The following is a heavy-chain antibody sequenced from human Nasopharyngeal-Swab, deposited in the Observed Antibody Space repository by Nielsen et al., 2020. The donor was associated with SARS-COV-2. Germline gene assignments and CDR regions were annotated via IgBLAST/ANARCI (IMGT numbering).Heavy chain of an antibody. V-gene: IGHV1-46*01. D-gene: IGHD3-10*01. CDR2: INPSGGST. CDR1: GYTFTSYY. J-gene: IGHJ5*02. CDR3: ARGPTYYYGSGSSGPFDP. Sequence: ASVKVSCKASGYTFTSYYMHWVRQAPGQGLEWMGIINPSGGSTSYAQKFQGRVTMTRDTSTSTVYMELSSLRSEDTAVYYCARGPTYYYGSGSSGPFDPWGQGTLVTVPS.